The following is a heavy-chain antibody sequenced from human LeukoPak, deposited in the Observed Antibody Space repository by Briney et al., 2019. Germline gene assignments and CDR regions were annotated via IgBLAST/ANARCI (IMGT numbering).Heavy chain of an antibody. V-gene: IGHV3-30*04. Sequence: GGSLRLSCAASGFTFSRSAMHWVRQPPGKGLVWMAVISNDGMRKFHADSVKGRFTISRDNSKNTLYLQMDSLTTEDTALYYCARRRDGYNPELDYWGQGTLVTVSS. CDR3: ARRRDGYNPELDY. D-gene: IGHD5-24*01. CDR1: GFTFSRSA. CDR2: ISNDGMRK. J-gene: IGHJ4*02.